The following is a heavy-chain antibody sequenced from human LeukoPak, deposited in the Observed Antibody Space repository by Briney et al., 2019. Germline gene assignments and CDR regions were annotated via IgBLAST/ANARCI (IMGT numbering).Heavy chain of an antibody. V-gene: IGHV3-23*01. CDR3: ARDRFSYGDYDRYYFDY. D-gene: IGHD4-17*01. Sequence: GGSLRLSCAASGFTFSSYAMSWVRQAPGKGLEWVSAISGSGGSTYYADSVKGRFTISRDNSKNTLYLQMNSLRAEDTAVYYCARDRFSYGDYDRYYFDYWGQGTLVTVSS. CDR2: ISGSGGST. CDR1: GFTFSSYA. J-gene: IGHJ4*02.